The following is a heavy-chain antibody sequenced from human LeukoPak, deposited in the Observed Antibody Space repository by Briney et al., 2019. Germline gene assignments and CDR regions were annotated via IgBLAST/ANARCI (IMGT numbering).Heavy chain of an antibody. J-gene: IGHJ4*02. D-gene: IGHD3-22*01. CDR2: ISSSSSYI. V-gene: IGHV3-21*01. Sequence: PGRSLRLSCAASGFTFSSYSMNWVRQAPGKGLEWVSSISSSSSYIYYADSVKGRFTISRDNAKNSLYLQMNSLRAEDTAVYYCARDNYYYDSSGYYETFDYWGQGTLVTVSS. CDR3: ARDNYYYDSSGYYETFDY. CDR1: GFTFSSYS.